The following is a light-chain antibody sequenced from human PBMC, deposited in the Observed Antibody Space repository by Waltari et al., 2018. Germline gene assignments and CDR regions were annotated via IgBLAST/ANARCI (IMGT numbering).Light chain of an antibody. CDR3: SSYTSTNTYV. Sequence: QSALTPPAAVSESPGQSITISCTGTSSDVGAQNYVSWYQQHPGEAPKLMIYDVNKRPSGTSNRFSGSKSGNTASLSISGLQAEDEADYYCSSYTSTNTYVFGSGTKVTVL. CDR1: SSDVGAQNY. CDR2: DVN. V-gene: IGLV2-14*03. J-gene: IGLJ1*01.